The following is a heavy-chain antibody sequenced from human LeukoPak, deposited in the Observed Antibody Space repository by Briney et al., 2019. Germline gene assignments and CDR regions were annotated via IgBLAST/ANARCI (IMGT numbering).Heavy chain of an antibody. V-gene: IGHV4-39*01. CDR3: ARQLMIDYYYYYYYMDV. CDR2: IYYSGST. CDR1: GGSVSSSTYY. J-gene: IGHJ6*03. D-gene: IGHD3-22*01. Sequence: SETLSLTCTVSGGSVSSSTYYWGWIRQPPGKELEWIGTIYYSGSTYYNPSLKSRVTISVDTSKNQFSLKLSSVTAADTAVYYCARQLMIDYYYYYYYMDVWGRGTTVTISS.